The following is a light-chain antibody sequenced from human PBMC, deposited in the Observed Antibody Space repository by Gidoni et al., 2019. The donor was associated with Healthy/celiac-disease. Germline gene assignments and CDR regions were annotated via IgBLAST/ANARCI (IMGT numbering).Light chain of an antibody. J-gene: IGKJ1*01. CDR3: QQYGSSRT. CDR1: QRVSSSY. Sequence: EIVLTQSPGTRALSPGERATLSCRASQRVSSSYLAWYQQKPGQAPRLLIYGASSRATGIPDRFSGSGSGPDFTLTISRLEPEDFAVYYCQQYGSSRTFGQGTKVEIK. CDR2: GAS. V-gene: IGKV3-20*01.